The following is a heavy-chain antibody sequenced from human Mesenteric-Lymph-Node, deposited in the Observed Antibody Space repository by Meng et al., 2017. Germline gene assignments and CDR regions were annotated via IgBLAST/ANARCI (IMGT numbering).Heavy chain of an antibody. CDR1: GFTFSSYG. CDR3: AKDKWSLSY. Sequence: GGSLRLSCAASGFTFSSYGMHWVRQAPGKGLEWVANIKQDGSEKYYVDSVKGRFTISRDNTKNSLYLQMNSLRVEDTAVYYCAKDKWSLSYWGQGTLVTVSS. CDR2: IKQDGSEK. V-gene: IGHV3-7*01. J-gene: IGHJ4*02. D-gene: IGHD2-15*01.